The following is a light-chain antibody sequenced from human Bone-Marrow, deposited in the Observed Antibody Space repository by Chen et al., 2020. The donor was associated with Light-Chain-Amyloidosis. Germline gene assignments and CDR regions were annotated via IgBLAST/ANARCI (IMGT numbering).Light chain of an antibody. CDR1: GSNIGPSYD. J-gene: IGLJ2*01. CDR2: DYN. CDR3: RSYESSLRGLI. V-gene: IGLV1-40*01. Sequence: QSVLTQPPSVSVAPGQRVTISCTGGGSNIGPSYDVHWYQQLPGSAPRLLIYDYNNRPSGVPDRFSGSRSGTSASLAITGLQAEDEADYYCRSYESSLRGLIFGGGTKLTVL.